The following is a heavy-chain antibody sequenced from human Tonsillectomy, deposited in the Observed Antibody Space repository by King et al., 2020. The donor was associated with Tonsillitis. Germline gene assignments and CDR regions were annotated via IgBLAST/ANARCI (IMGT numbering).Heavy chain of an antibody. J-gene: IGHJ5*02. CDR1: GGAISGDTY. CDR3: VRYEGGVFDP. V-gene: IGHV4-31*03. CDR2: ISVSDNT. Sequence: VQLQESGPGLVKPSQTLSLTCSVSGGAISGDTYWSWIRQPPGKGLEWLGTISVSDNTSYNPSLKTRLTISLDTSKNQFSLRLNSVTVADTAVYYCVRYEGGVFDPWGQGTLVTVSS. D-gene: IGHD2-15*01.